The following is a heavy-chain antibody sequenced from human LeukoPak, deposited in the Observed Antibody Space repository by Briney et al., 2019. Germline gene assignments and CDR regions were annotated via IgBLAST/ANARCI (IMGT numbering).Heavy chain of an antibody. CDR1: GFTFSSYW. J-gene: IGHJ6*02. V-gene: IGHV3-7*03. Sequence: GGSLRLSCAASGFTFSSYWMNWARQALGKGLEWVASINHNGNVNYYVNSAKGRFTISRDNAKNSLYLQMSNLRAEDTAVYFCARGGGLDVWGQGATVTVSS. CDR2: INHNGNVN. D-gene: IGHD3-16*01. CDR3: ARGGGLDV.